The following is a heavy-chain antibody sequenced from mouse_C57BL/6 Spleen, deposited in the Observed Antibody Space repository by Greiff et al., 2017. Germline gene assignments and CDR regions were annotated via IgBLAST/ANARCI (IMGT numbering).Heavy chain of an antibody. CDR1: GFTFSSYG. CDR3: ARHVDWDDY. Sequence: EVMLVESGGDLVKPGGSLKLSCAASGFTFSSYGMSWVRQTPDKRLEWVATISSGGSYTYYPDSVKGRFTISRDNAKNTLYLQMSSLKSEDTAMYYCARHVDWDDYWGQGTTLTVSS. V-gene: IGHV5-6*01. D-gene: IGHD4-1*01. J-gene: IGHJ2*01. CDR2: ISSGGSYT.